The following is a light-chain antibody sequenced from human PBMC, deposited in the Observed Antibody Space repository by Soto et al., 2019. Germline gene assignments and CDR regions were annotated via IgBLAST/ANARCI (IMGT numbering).Light chain of an antibody. CDR1: QTISIF. J-gene: IGKJ4*01. Sequence: DIQMTQSPSSLSSSXGDRVTIAXXASQTISIFLNWYQHKPGKPPTLLIYTASSLQSGVPSRFSGSGSGTDFTLTISSLQPEDFATYYCQQSYKTPLTFGGGTKVDNK. CDR2: TAS. CDR3: QQSYKTPLT. V-gene: IGKV1-39*01.